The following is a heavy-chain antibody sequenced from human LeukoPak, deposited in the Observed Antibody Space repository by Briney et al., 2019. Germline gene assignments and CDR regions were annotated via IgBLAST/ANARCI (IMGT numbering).Heavy chain of an antibody. V-gene: IGHV4-59*01. CDR3: ARGDNAAAGAPDY. CDR1: GGSISIYY. CDR2: IYYSGST. Sequence: SETLSLTYTVSGGSISIYYWSWIRQPAGKGLEWIGYIYYSGSTNYNPSLKSRVTISVDTSKNQFSLKLSSVTAADTAVYYCARGDNAAAGAPDYWGQGTLVTVSS. J-gene: IGHJ4*02. D-gene: IGHD6-13*01.